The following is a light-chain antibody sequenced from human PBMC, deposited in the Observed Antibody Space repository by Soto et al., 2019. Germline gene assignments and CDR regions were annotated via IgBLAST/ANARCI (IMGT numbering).Light chain of an antibody. CDR3: SSFTRSNTLL. CDR2: ELN. CDR1: SDDVADYNC. V-gene: IGLV2-14*01. J-gene: IGLJ2*01. Sequence: QSVLTQPASVSGSPGQSVTISCAGTSDDVADYNCVSWYQQHPGKVPKVIIYELNKRPSGVSNRFSASKSGNTASLTISGLQPEDEADYYCSSFTRSNTLLFGGGTKLTVL.